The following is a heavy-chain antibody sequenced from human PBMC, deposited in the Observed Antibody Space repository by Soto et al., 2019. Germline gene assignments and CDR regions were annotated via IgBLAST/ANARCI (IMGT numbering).Heavy chain of an antibody. Sequence: SETLSLTCAVSGGSIGSSNWWSWVRQPPGKGLEWIGEIYDSGSTNYNPSLKSRVTISLDKSKNQFSLKLSSVTAADTAVYYFARLKTYDILNKSXYWSQGSLVTVSS. D-gene: IGHD3-9*01. CDR3: ARLKTYDILNKSXY. CDR2: IYDSGST. V-gene: IGHV4-4*02. CDR1: GGSIGSSNW. J-gene: IGHJ4*02.